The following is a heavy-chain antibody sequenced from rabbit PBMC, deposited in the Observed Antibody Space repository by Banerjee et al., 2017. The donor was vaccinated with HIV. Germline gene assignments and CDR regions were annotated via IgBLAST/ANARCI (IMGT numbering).Heavy chain of an antibody. V-gene: IGHV1S45*01. CDR2: IYSRSSGYT. CDR3: ARLYDDYDDGYFNL. Sequence: QEQLVESGGGLVQPEGSLTLTCKASGFDFSSSYYMCWVRQAPGKGLEWIGRIYSRSSGYTYYASWAKGRFTISKTSSTTVTLQMTSLTAADTATYFCARLYDDYDDGYFNLWGPGTLVTVS. CDR1: GFDFSSSYY. J-gene: IGHJ4*01. D-gene: IGHD2-1*01.